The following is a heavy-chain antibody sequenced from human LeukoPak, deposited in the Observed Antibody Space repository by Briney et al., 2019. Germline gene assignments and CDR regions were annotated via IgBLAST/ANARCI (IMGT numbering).Heavy chain of an antibody. D-gene: IGHD3-22*01. CDR3: ARLPRYYYDSSGYFNWFDP. Sequence: ASVKVSCKASGYTFTSYGISWVRQAPGQGLEWMGWISAYNGNTNYAQKFQGRVTMTRNTSISTAYMELSSLRSEDTAVYYCARLPRYYYDSSGYFNWFDPWGQGTLVTVSS. CDR1: GYTFTSYG. CDR2: ISAYNGNT. J-gene: IGHJ5*02. V-gene: IGHV1-18*01.